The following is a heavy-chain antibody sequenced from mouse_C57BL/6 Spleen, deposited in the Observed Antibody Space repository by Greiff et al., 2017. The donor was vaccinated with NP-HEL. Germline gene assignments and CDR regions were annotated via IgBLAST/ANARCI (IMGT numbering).Heavy chain of an antibody. CDR2: IDPSDSET. J-gene: IGHJ4*01. D-gene: IGHD3-1*01. CDR3: ARSGSYAMGY. Sequence: VQLQQPGAELVRPGSSVKLSCKASGYTFTSYWMHWVKQRPIQGLEWIGNIDPSDSETHYNQKFKDKATLTVDKSSRTVYMQLSSLTSEDSAVYYCARSGSYAMGYWGQGTSVTVSS. V-gene: IGHV1-52*01. CDR1: GYTFTSYW.